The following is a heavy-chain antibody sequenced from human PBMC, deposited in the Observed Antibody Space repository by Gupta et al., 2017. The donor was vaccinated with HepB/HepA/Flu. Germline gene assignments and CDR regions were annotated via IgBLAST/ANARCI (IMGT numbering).Heavy chain of an antibody. D-gene: IGHD5-12*01. V-gene: IGHV3-30*18. CDR2: VSYDGRNK. CDR3: AKAKSAYDFDYYYMDV. J-gene: IGHJ6*03. Sequence: QVHLVESGGGVVQPGRSLRLSCAASGFTFTIYGMHWVRQAPGKGLEWVALVSYDGRNKHYADSVKGRFTISRDKSKDTLYLQMNSLRGEETAVYYCAKAKSAYDFDYYYMDVWGKGTTVTVSS. CDR1: GFTFTIYG.